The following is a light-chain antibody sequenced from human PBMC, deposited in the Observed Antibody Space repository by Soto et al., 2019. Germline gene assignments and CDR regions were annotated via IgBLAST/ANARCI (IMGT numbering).Light chain of an antibody. V-gene: IGKV1-33*01. Sequence: DVYLTQSPSSLSASVGDRVTITCRASQDISSDVTWYQVKPGQVPKGIIYAASKLDIGVPSRFSGRGSETRFTLTISSLQPEDFATYYCQHFFSFPFTFGLGTRVDV. CDR1: QDISSD. CDR2: AAS. J-gene: IGKJ3*01. CDR3: QHFFSFPFT.